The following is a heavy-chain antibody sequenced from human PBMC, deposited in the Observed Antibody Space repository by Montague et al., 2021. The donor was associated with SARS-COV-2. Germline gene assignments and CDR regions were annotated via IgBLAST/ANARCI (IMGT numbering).Heavy chain of an antibody. CDR2: ITSKTDGGTT. CDR1: GFTFSNVC. D-gene: IGHD3-10*01. V-gene: IGHV3-15*01. Sequence: SLRLSCAASGFTFSNVCMNWVRQAPGKGLEWVGLITSKTDGGTTAYAAPVQGRFTISRDDSNNTLYLQMNSLKTEDTAVYYCTTEGDYGSGSVGFDYWGQGTLVTVSS. CDR3: TTEGDYGSGSVGFDY. J-gene: IGHJ4*02.